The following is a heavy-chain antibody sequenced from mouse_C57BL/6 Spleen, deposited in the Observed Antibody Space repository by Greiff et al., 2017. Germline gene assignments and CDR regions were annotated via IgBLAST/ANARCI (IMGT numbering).Heavy chain of an antibody. V-gene: IGHV1-4*01. CDR1: GYTFTSYT. J-gene: IGHJ3*01. D-gene: IGHD2-4*01. CDR3: ARHEYDVKFAY. CDR2: INPSSGYT. Sequence: VQLQQSGAELARPGASVTMSCKASGYTFTSYTMHWLNRRPARGLVWIGYINPSSGYTKYNQKFKNKATLTEDKSSSTAFMQLSILTSEDAAVYYCARHEYDVKFAYWGQGTLVTVSA.